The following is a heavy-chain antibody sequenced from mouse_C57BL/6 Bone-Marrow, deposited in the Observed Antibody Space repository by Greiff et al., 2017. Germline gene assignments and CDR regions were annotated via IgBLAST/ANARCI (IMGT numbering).Heavy chain of an antibody. CDR3: ARARVVTTGTSWFAY. J-gene: IGHJ3*01. CDR2: INPSSGYT. Sequence: LVESGAELAKPGASVKLSCKASGYTFTSYWMHWVKQRPGQGLEWIGYINPSSGYTKYNQKFKDKATLTADKSSSTAYMQLSSLTYEDSAVYYCARARVVTTGTSWFAYWGQGTLVTVSA. D-gene: IGHD2-2*01. V-gene: IGHV1-7*01. CDR1: GYTFTSYW.